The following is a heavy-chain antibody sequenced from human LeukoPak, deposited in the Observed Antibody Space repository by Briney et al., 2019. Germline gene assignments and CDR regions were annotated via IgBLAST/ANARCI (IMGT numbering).Heavy chain of an antibody. D-gene: IGHD4-23*01. J-gene: IGHJ3*02. CDR2: ISGDGRST. CDR3: ARRYGGWGAFDI. Sequence: GGSLRLSCAASEFTYSAYAMSWVRQAPGKGLEWVSTISGDGRSTFYADSVKGRFTISRDDSKTTLFLQMNSLRAEDTAIYYCARRYGGWGAFDIWGQGTVVTVSS. CDR1: EFTYSAYA. V-gene: IGHV3-23*01.